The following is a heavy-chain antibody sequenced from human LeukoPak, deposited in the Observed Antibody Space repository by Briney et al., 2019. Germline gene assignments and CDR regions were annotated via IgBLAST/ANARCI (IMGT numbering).Heavy chain of an antibody. CDR3: AKDGEYYGSGSYSDY. D-gene: IGHD3-10*01. V-gene: IGHV3-23*01. Sequence: PGGSLRLSCAASGFTFSSYAMSWVRQAPGKGLEWVSAISGSGGSTYYADSVKGRFTISRDNSKNTLYLHMNSLRAEDTAVYYCAKDGEYYGSGSYSDYWGQGTLVTVSS. J-gene: IGHJ4*02. CDR2: ISGSGGST. CDR1: GFTFSSYA.